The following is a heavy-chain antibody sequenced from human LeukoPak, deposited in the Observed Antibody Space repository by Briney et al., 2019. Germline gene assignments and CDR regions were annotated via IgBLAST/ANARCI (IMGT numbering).Heavy chain of an antibody. D-gene: IGHD3-10*01. CDR1: GYTFVSYG. V-gene: IGHV1-18*01. CDR3: ARDRDGSGSSRFDP. J-gene: IGHJ5*02. Sequence: ASVKVSCKASGYTFVSYGINWVRQAPGQGLEWMGWISPYNGNTVYAQNLQGRVTMTTDSSTSTAYMELRSLRSDDTALYYCARDRDGSGSSRFDPWGQGILVIVS. CDR2: ISPYNGNT.